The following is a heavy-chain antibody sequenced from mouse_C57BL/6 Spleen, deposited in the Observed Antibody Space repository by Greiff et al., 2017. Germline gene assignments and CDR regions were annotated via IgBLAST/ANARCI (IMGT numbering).Heavy chain of an antibody. CDR3: APVITTVVPHYFDY. CDR1: GFNITDDY. Sequence: VQLQESGAELVRPGASVKLSCTASGFNITDDYMHWVKQRPEQGLEWIGWIDPENGDTEYDSKFQGQATITADTSSNTAYLQLSSLTSEDTAVYYCAPVITTVVPHYFDYWGQGTTLTVSS. D-gene: IGHD1-1*01. V-gene: IGHV14-4*01. J-gene: IGHJ2*01. CDR2: IDPENGDT.